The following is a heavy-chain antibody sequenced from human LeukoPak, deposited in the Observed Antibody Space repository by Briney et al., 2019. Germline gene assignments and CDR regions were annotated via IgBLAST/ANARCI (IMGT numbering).Heavy chain of an antibody. V-gene: IGHV3-30-3*01. CDR1: GFTFSSYA. D-gene: IGHD6-19*01. CDR3: ARDRSGLLVFDY. Sequence: GGSLRLSCAASGFTFSSYAMHWVRQAPGKGLEGVAVISYDGSNKYYAASVKGRFTISRDNSKNTLYLQMNSLRAEDTAVYYCARDRSGLLVFDYWGQGTLVTVSS. J-gene: IGHJ4*02. CDR2: ISYDGSNK.